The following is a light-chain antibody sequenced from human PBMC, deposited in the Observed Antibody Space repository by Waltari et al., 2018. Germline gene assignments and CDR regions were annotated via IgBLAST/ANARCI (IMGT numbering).Light chain of an antibody. CDR1: SAVICSYYY. CDR2: DVN. J-gene: IGLJ2*01. Sequence: QSGLPQPASVSGSPGQSLTIPFTGASAVICSYYYVPWYQQHPDHAPKLVIFDVNNRPSGGSSRFSAAVSGNTASLTISGLQAEDEADYYCSSYTKDTRIFGGGTKLTVL. V-gene: IGLV2-14*03. CDR3: SSYTKDTRI.